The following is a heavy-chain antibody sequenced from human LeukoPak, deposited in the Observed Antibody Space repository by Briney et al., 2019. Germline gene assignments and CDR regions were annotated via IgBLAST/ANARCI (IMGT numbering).Heavy chain of an antibody. CDR2: IYPGDSDT. Sequence: GASLQISCQGSGYSFTNYWIGWVRQLPGKGLEWMGIIYPGDSDTRYSPSFQGQVTISADKSISTAYLQWSSLKASDTAMYYCARARYCSSTSCPSPYYYYYMDVWGKGTTVTVSS. D-gene: IGHD2-2*01. V-gene: IGHV5-51*01. CDR3: ARARYCSSTSCPSPYYYYYMDV. J-gene: IGHJ6*03. CDR1: GYSFTNYW.